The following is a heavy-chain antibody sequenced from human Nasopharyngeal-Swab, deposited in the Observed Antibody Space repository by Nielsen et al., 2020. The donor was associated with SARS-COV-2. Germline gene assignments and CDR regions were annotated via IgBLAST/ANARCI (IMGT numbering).Heavy chain of an antibody. Sequence: GGSLRLSRAASGFTFRSHRINWVRQAPGKGLEWVSVIGSSGSLSYNADSVKGRFTISRDNDKNSLYLQMNSLRVEDTAVYYCARNYYDNSGYYPDAFDIWGHGTKVTVSS. CDR1: GFTFRSHR. V-gene: IGHV3-21*01. J-gene: IGHJ3*02. CDR2: IGSSGSLS. D-gene: IGHD3-22*01. CDR3: ARNYYDNSGYYPDAFDI.